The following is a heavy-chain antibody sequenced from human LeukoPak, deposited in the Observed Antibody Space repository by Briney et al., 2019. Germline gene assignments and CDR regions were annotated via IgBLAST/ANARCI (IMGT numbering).Heavy chain of an antibody. CDR3: ARVQDYYGSGSYYSPFDY. Sequence: SETLSLTCAVYGGSFGGYSWSWFRKPPGKGLDGIGELNHSGSTNYNPSLKSRVTISVDTSKNQFSLKLSSVTAADPAVYYCARVQDYYGSGSYYSPFDYWGQGTLVTVSS. CDR2: LNHSGST. V-gene: IGHV4-34*01. J-gene: IGHJ4*02. D-gene: IGHD3-10*01. CDR1: GGSFGGYS.